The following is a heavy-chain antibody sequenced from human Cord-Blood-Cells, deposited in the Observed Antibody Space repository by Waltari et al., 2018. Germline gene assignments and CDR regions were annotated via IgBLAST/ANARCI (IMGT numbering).Heavy chain of an antibody. D-gene: IGHD1-7*01. J-gene: IGHJ3*02. Sequence: QVQLQQWGAGLLKPSETLSLTCAVYGGSFSGYYWSWIRQPPGKGLEWIGEINHSGSTHYNPALESRVTISVDTSKNQFSLKLSSVTAADTAVYYCARGRAYNWNYRPFDIWGQGTMVTVSS. CDR3: ARGRAYNWNYRPFDI. CDR1: GGSFSGYY. V-gene: IGHV4-34*01. CDR2: INHSGST.